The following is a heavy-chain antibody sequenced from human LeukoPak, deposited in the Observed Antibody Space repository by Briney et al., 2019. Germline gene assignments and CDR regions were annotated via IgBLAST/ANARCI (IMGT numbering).Heavy chain of an antibody. CDR2: MNPNSGNS. CDR1: GYTFTNFE. V-gene: IGHV1-8*03. Sequence: GASVKVSCKASGYTFTNFEVNWVRQAAGQGLEWMGWMNPNSGNSGFAQKFQGRVTITSDNSISTAYMEVSGLTPDDTAVYFCARVAPQWLAPIAYWGQGTLVIVSS. J-gene: IGHJ4*02. CDR3: ARVAPQWLAPIAY. D-gene: IGHD6-19*01.